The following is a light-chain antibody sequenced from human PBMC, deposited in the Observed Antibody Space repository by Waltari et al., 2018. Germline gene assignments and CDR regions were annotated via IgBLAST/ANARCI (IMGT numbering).Light chain of an antibody. CDR2: KNN. J-gene: IGLJ3*02. V-gene: IGLV3-25*03. Sequence: SHELTQPPSVSVSPGQTARITCSGDVLATPYTSWYQQNPGQAPVLVMFKNNERPSGIPERFFGSRSETTVTLMIIGAQEEDEADYYCQSSDITGTYGVFAGGTKLTVL. CDR3: QSSDITGTYGV. CDR1: VLATPY.